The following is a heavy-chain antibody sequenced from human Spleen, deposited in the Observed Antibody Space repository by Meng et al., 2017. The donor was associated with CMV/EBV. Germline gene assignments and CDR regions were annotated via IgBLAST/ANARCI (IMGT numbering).Heavy chain of an antibody. CDR2: ISGRGGNK. J-gene: IGHJ4*02. Sequence: GESLKISCAASGFTFSTYAMTWVRQAPGKGLEWVSSISGRGGNKYYADSVKGRFTISRDNSKNTLYLQMNSLRAEDTAVYYCASTPYCSSTNCFPTWGQGTLVTVSS. V-gene: IGHV3-23*01. D-gene: IGHD2-2*01. CDR1: GFTFSTYA. CDR3: ASTPYCSSTNCFPT.